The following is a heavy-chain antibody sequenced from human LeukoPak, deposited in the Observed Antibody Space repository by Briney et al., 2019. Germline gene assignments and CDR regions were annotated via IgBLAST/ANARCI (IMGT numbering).Heavy chain of an antibody. J-gene: IGHJ4*02. Sequence: SETLSLTCTVSGGSISSYYWSWIRQPPGKGLEWIGYVYYDGSTNYNPSLRSRVTISLDTSKNQFSLRLNSVTAADTAVYYCATVLSHGYSDSWGQGTLVTVSS. V-gene: IGHV4-59*01. D-gene: IGHD5-18*01. CDR1: GGSISSYY. CDR3: ATVLSHGYSDS. CDR2: VYYDGST.